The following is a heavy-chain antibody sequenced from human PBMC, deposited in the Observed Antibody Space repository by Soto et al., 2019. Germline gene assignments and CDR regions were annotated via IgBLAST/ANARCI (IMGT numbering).Heavy chain of an antibody. CDR2: IYYSGST. J-gene: IGHJ4*02. Sequence: QVQLQESGPGLVKPSQTLSLTCTVSGGSISSGDYYWSWIRQPPGKGLEWIGYIYYSGSTYYNPSPRSRVSISVDTSNNHCSVKLSSVTAADTAVYCCAIYGGNSVYFDYCGQGALVTVSS. CDR3: AIYGGNSVYFDY. CDR1: GGSISSGDYY. D-gene: IGHD4-17*01. V-gene: IGHV4-30-4*01.